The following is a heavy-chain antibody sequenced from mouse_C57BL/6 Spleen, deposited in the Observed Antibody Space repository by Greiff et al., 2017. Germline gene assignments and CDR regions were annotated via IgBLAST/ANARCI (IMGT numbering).Heavy chain of an antibody. CDR3: ARGGYGNYVDY. V-gene: IGHV1-69*01. Sequence: VQLQQPGAELVMPGASVKLSCKASGYTFTSYWMHWVKQRPGQGLEWIGEIDPSDSYTNYNQKFKGKSTLTVDKSSSTAYMQLSSLTSEDSAVYYCARGGYGNYVDYWGQGTPLTVSS. CDR1: GYTFTSYW. D-gene: IGHD2-1*01. J-gene: IGHJ2*01. CDR2: IDPSDSYT.